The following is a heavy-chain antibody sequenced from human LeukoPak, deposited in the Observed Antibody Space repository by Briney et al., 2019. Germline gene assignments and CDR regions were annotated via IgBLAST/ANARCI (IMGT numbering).Heavy chain of an antibody. Sequence: GGSLRLSCAASGFTFSSHGIHWVRQAPGKGLEWVAFIRYDGGNKDYADSVKGRFTISRDNSKSTLYLQMNSLRAEDTAVYYCAKALIQLWVSFIDYWGQGTLVTVSS. D-gene: IGHD5-18*01. J-gene: IGHJ4*02. CDR2: IRYDGGNK. V-gene: IGHV3-30*02. CDR1: GFTFSSHG. CDR3: AKALIQLWVSFIDY.